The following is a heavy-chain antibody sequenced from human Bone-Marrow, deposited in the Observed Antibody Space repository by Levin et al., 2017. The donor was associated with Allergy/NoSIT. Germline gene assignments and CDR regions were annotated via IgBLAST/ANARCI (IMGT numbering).Heavy chain of an antibody. V-gene: IGHV3-21*01. J-gene: IGHJ4*02. Sequence: PGGSLRLSCAASGFSFTTDSMNWVRQLPGKGLQWVASITSGSKYIYYSPSVKGRFSISRDNAKNSLYLQMNSLRVEDTAVYYCARDRGPQLSETYFDLWGQGTLVTVSS. CDR2: ITSGSKYI. D-gene: IGHD3-10*01. CDR1: GFSFTTDS. CDR3: ARDRGPQLSETYFDL.